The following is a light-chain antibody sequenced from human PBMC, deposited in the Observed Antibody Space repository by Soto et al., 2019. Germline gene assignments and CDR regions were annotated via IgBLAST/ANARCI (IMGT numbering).Light chain of an antibody. Sequence: DIQMTQSPSTLSASVGDRVTITCRASQSISFWLAWYQQKPGKAPKLLIFDASTLESGVPSRFSGSGSGTEFTLTISSLQPDDFATYYCQHYNTYSTFGQGTKVDIK. J-gene: IGKJ1*01. CDR1: QSISFW. CDR3: QHYNTYST. CDR2: DAS. V-gene: IGKV1-5*01.